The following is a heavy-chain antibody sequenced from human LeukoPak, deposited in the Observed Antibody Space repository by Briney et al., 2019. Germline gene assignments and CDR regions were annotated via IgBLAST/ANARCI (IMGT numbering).Heavy chain of an antibody. V-gene: IGHV3-23*01. CDR2: ISDSGVNK. J-gene: IGHJ6*02. CDR3: AKDVRVGGGGMDV. Sequence: GGSLRLSCAASGFTFSTYAMNWVRQAPGKGLEWVSLISDSGVNKHYAASAKGRFTISRDNSKNTLSLQMNSLRPEDTAVYYCAKDVRVGGGGMDVWGQGTPVTVSS. CDR1: GFTFSTYA. D-gene: IGHD1-26*01.